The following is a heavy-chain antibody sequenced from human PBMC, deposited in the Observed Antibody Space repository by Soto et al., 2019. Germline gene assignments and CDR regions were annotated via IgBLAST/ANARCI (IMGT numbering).Heavy chain of an antibody. CDR2: ISYDGSNK. Sequence: PGGSLRLSCAASGFTFSSYGMHWVRQAPGKGLEWVAVISYDGSNKYYADSVKGRFTISRDNSKNTLYLQMNSLRAEDTAVYYCANGLQLALDYWGQGTLVTVSS. CDR1: GFTFSSYG. V-gene: IGHV3-30*18. D-gene: IGHD6-6*01. J-gene: IGHJ4*02. CDR3: ANGLQLALDY.